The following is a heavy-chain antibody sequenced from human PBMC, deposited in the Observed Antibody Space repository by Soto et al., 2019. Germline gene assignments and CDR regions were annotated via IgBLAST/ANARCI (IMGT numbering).Heavy chain of an antibody. V-gene: IGHV4-31*03. D-gene: IGHD2-21*02. CDR2: IYYSGST. Sequence: SETLSLTCTVSGGSISSGGYYWSWIRQHPGKGLEWIGYIYYSGSTYYNPSLKSRVTISVDTSKNQFSLKLSSVTAADTAVYYCAREGPLSCGGDCYANWFDPWGQGTLVTAPQ. J-gene: IGHJ5*02. CDR3: AREGPLSCGGDCYANWFDP. CDR1: GGSISSGGYY.